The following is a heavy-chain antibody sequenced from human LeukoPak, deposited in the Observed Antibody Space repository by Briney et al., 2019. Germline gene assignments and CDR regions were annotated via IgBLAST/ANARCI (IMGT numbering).Heavy chain of an antibody. J-gene: IGHJ5*02. D-gene: IGHD1-26*01. CDR2: INPSGGST. CDR3: ARDQSGEWELVSGWWFDP. CDR1: GYTFTSHY. V-gene: IGHV1-46*01. Sequence: ASVKVSCKSSGYTFTSHYMHWVRQAPGQGLEWMGLINPSGGSTSYAQKFQGRVTMTRDMSTSTDYMELSSLRSEDTAVYYCARDQSGEWELVSGWWFDPWGQGTLVTVSS.